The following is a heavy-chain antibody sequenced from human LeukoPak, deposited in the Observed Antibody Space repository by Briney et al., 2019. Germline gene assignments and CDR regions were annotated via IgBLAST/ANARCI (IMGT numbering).Heavy chain of an antibody. J-gene: IGHJ6*03. Sequence: GGSLRLSCAASGFSFSSYGMHWLRQAPGKGLEWVAFIRNDGSNTYYADSVKGRFTISRDNSKNTLYLQMNSLRAEDTAVYYCASKGGYSCGPSYYYMDVWGKGTTVTVSS. CDR3: ASKGGYSCGPSYYYMDV. V-gene: IGHV3-30*02. D-gene: IGHD5-18*01. CDR1: GFSFSSYG. CDR2: IRNDGSNT.